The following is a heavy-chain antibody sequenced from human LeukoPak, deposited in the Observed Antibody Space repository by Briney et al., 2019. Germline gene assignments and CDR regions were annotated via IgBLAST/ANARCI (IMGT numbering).Heavy chain of an antibody. CDR2: ISHDGSNN. D-gene: IGHD2-21*02. CDR1: GFTFSNYS. CDR3: AKVRVGTAHFDY. Sequence: GGSLRLSCAASGFTFSNYSMHWVRQAPGKGLEWVVVISHDGSNNNYAASVKGRFTISRDNSKNTLYLQMNSLRPEDTAVYYCAKVRVGTAHFDYWGQGTLVTVSS. J-gene: IGHJ4*02. V-gene: IGHV3-30*18.